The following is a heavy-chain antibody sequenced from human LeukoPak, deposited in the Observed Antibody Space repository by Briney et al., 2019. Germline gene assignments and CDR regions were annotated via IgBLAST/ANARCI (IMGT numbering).Heavy chain of an antibody. CDR2: IKQDGSEK. D-gene: IGHD5-18*01. Sequence: GGSLRLSCAASGFTVSSNYMSWVRQAPGKGLEWVANIKQDGSEKYYVDSVKGRFTISRDNAKNSLYLQMNSLRAEDTAVYYCARDWTWIQLWLFDYWGQGTLVTVSS. V-gene: IGHV3-7*01. CDR1: GFTVSSNY. J-gene: IGHJ4*02. CDR3: ARDWTWIQLWLFDY.